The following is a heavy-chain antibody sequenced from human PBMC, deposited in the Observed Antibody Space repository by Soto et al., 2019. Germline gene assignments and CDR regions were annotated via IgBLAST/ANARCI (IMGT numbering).Heavy chain of an antibody. CDR1: GYNFTTYG. V-gene: IGHV1-18*01. D-gene: IGHD3-3*01. CDR2: ISGDSVNT. Sequence: ASVKVSCKAAGYNFTTYGISWVRQAPGQGLEWMGWISGDSVNTKSAQKLQDRIAMTTDTSAGTAYMELRRLRSDDTAVYLCAREGQQQAQETYYYFYGMDIWGQGTTVTVSS. CDR3: AREGQQQAQETYYYFYGMDI. J-gene: IGHJ6*01.